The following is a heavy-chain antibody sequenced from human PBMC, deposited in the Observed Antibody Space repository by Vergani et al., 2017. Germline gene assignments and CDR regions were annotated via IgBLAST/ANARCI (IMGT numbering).Heavy chain of an antibody. CDR3: ATVHSTSSGEAIYYYYYLDV. CDR1: GGTFSSYA. V-gene: IGHV1-69*13. J-gene: IGHJ6*03. Sequence: QVQLVQSGAEVKKPGSSVKVSCKASGGTFSSYAISWVRQAPGQGLEWMGRIIPIFGTANYAQKFQGRVTITADESTSTAYLELNSLRDDDTAVYYCATVHSTSSGEAIYYYYYLDVWGRGTTVTVSS. D-gene: IGHD6-6*01. CDR2: IIPIFGTA.